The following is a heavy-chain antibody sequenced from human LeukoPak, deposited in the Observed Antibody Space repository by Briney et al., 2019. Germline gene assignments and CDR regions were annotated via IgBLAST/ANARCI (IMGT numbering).Heavy chain of an antibody. CDR2: IKRDGNDK. CDR3: ARGEGIVVVPAASWWFDP. V-gene: IGHV3-7*01. J-gene: IGHJ5*02. Sequence: GGSLRLSCATSGFTFSSNCLSWVRQAPGKGLDWVASIKRDGNDKYYVDSVKGRFSISRDNAKNSLYLQMNSLRAEDTAVYYCARGEGIVVVPAASWWFDPWGQGTLVTVSS. CDR1: GFTFSSNC. D-gene: IGHD2-2*01.